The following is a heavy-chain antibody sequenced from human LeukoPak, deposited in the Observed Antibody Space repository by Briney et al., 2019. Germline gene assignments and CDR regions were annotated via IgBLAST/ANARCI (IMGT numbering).Heavy chain of an antibody. J-gene: IGHJ4*02. D-gene: IGHD2-15*01. CDR3: ARDKRDYSAYYFDY. Sequence: GGSLRLSCAASGFTFSSYGMHWVRQAPGKGLEWVAVIWYDGSNKYYADSVKGRFTISRDNSKNTLYLQINSLRAEDTAVYYCARDKRDYSAYYFDYWGQGTLVTVSS. CDR1: GFTFSSYG. V-gene: IGHV3-33*01. CDR2: IWYDGSNK.